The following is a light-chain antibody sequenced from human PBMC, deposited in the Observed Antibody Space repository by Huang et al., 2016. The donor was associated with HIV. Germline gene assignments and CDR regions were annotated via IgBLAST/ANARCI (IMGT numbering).Light chain of an antibody. CDR2: DSS. V-gene: IGKV1-27*01. Sequence: DIQMTQSPSSLSASVGDRVTITCRASPGISYYLAWYQQKPGRIPKLLSSDSSTLQPGVPSRFSGGGSGTDFALTISGLQPEDVATYFCQKYDMAPYTFGQGTKLDLK. J-gene: IGKJ2*01. CDR1: PGISYY. CDR3: QKYDMAPYT.